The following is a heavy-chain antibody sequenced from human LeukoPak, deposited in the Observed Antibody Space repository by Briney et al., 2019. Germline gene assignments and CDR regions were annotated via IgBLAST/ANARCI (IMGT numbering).Heavy chain of an antibody. CDR2: LSYNGGRV. Sequence: AGSLRLSCVASEFTFSNYAVSWVRQAPGKGLEWVSFLSYNGGRVHYADSVKGRFTISRDKSRNTVYLQMNSLRAEDTAVYYCGKDQGNGDYYRNYYYMEVWGKGTTVIVSS. D-gene: IGHD4-17*01. CDR3: GKDQGNGDYYRNYYYMEV. CDR1: EFTFSNYA. J-gene: IGHJ6*03. V-gene: IGHV3-23*01.